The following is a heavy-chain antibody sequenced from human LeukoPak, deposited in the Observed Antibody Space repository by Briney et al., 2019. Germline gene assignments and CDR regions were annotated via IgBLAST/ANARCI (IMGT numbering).Heavy chain of an antibody. CDR2: INPNSGGT. CDR3: ARDSGSSWYQEYNWFDP. J-gene: IGHJ5*02. D-gene: IGHD6-13*01. Sequence: ASVTVSCKASGYTFTGYYMHWVRQAPGQGLEWMGWINPNSGGTNYAQKFQGRVTMTRDTSISTAYMELSRLRSDDTAVYYCARDSGSSWYQEYNWFDPWGQGTLVTVSS. CDR1: GYTFTGYY. V-gene: IGHV1-2*02.